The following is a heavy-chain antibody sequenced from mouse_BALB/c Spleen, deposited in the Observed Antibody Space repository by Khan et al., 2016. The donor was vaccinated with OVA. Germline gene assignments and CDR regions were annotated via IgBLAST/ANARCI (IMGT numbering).Heavy chain of an antibody. CDR3: ARKGSWYFDY. CDR1: GYTFTDYY. D-gene: IGHD1-1*02. J-gene: IGHJ2*01. CDR2: INPGSGYT. Sequence: QVQLMQSGAELAKPGASVNLSCKPSGYTFTDYYMSWVQQTPGQGLEWIAAINPGSGYTYYTEKFKGRFTISADNSSSTAYMQLSSLTSEDSAIYFCARKGSWYFDYWGQGNTVTVSS. V-gene: IGHV1-77*01.